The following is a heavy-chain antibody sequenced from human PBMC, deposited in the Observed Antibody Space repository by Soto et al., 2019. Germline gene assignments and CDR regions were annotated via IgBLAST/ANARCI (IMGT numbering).Heavy chain of an antibody. V-gene: IGHV1-46*01. CDR1: GYLFTAYS. Sequence: GASVKVSCKASGYLFTAYSMHWVRLAPGQGLEWMGVVNPSGGSTKYAQNFQGRVTMTRDTSTTTIYMELSSLRPDDTVIYYCAREENCSGGTCYSEYFDRWGQGTLVTVSS. CDR3: AREENCSGGTCYSEYFDR. J-gene: IGHJ1*01. D-gene: IGHD2-15*01. CDR2: VNPSGGST.